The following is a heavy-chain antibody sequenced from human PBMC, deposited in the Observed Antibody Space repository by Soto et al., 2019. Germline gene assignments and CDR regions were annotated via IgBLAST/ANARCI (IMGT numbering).Heavy chain of an antibody. CDR2: IDWDDQK. CDR3: AHRYFDLFFDY. V-gene: IGHV2-5*02. J-gene: IGHJ4*02. Sequence: SGPTLVNPTQTLTLTCTFSGFSLRTSGVGVGWIRQPPGKALEWLALIDWDDQKRYSPSLESRLTITKDTSKNQVVLTMTNMDPVDTATYYCAHRYFDLFFDYWGQGTLVTVSS. CDR1: GFSLRTSGVG. D-gene: IGHD3-9*01.